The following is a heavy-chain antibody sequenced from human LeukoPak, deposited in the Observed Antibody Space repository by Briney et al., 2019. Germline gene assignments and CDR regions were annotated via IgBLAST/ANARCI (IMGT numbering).Heavy chain of an antibody. CDR2: IIPIFGTA. Sequence: ASVKVSCKASGGTFSSYAIIWVRQAPGQGLEWMGGIIPIFGTANYAQKFQGRVTITADESTSTAYMELSSLRSEDTAVYYCARDYAHGYFQHWGQGTLVTVSS. V-gene: IGHV1-69*13. CDR1: GGTFSSYA. CDR3: ARDYAHGYFQH. J-gene: IGHJ1*01. D-gene: IGHD4-17*01.